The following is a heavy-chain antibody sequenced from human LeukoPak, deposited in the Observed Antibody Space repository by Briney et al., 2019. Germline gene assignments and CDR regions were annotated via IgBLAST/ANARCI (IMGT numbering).Heavy chain of an antibody. V-gene: IGHV3-30*04. D-gene: IGHD6-6*01. Sequence: GGSLRLSCTASGFTFSDYAMHWVRQAPGKGLEWVAVISYDGSSKYYADSVKGRFTISRDNSKNSLYLQVNSLRAEDTAVFYCARDRSRRSSSDVDPGYFDYWGQGTLVTVSS. J-gene: IGHJ4*02. CDR1: GFTFSDYA. CDR2: ISYDGSSK. CDR3: ARDRSRRSSSDVDPGYFDY.